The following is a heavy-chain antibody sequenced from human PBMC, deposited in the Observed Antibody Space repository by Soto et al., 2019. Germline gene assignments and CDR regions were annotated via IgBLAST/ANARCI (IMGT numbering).Heavy chain of an antibody. V-gene: IGHV3-48*03. J-gene: IGHJ4*02. CDR2: ISSSGSAI. D-gene: IGHD3-16*01. CDR3: ARELGDDNY. Sequence: EVQLVESGGGLVQPGGSPRLSCAASGFTFSSYEMNWVRQAPGKGLEWVSYISSSGSAIYYADSVKGRFTISRDNAKNSLYLQMNSLRAEDTAVYYCARELGDDNYWGQGTLVTVSS. CDR1: GFTFSSYE.